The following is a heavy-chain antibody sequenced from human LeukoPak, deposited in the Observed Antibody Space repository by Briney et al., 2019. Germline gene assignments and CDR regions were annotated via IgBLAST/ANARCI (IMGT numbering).Heavy chain of an antibody. J-gene: IGHJ5*02. CDR2: INPSGGGT. D-gene: IGHD3-9*01. CDR1: GYTFTSYY. Sequence: ASVKVSCKASGYTFTSYYMHWVRQAPGQGLEWMGIINPSGGGTSYAQKFQGRVTMTRDTSTSTVYMELSSLRSEDTAVYYCARGPGLRYFDWLFPFDPWGQGTLVTVSS. CDR3: ARGPGLRYFDWLFPFDP. V-gene: IGHV1-46*01.